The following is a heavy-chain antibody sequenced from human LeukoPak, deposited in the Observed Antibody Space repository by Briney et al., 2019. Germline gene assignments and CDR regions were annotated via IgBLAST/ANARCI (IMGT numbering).Heavy chain of an antibody. Sequence: ASVTVSCKASGYTFTSYYIHWVRQAPGQGLEWMGIINPSGGSTSYAQKFQGRVTMTRDTSTSTVYMELSSLRSEDTAVYYCARGWRVLRYFDWLTPGAFDIWGQGTMVTVSS. V-gene: IGHV1-46*01. D-gene: IGHD3-9*01. CDR1: GYTFTSYY. CDR2: INPSGGST. CDR3: ARGWRVLRYFDWLTPGAFDI. J-gene: IGHJ3*02.